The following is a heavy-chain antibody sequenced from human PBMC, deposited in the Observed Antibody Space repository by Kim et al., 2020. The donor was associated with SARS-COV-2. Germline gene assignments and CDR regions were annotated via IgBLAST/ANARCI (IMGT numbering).Heavy chain of an antibody. Sequence: GGSLRLSCAASGFTFSSYAMSWVRQAPGKGLEWVSAISGSGGSTYYADSVKGRFTIPRDNSKNTLYLQMNSLRAEDTAVYYCAKVRGTYCSSTSCSRGAFDIWGQGTMVTVSS. V-gene: IGHV3-23*01. D-gene: IGHD2-2*01. CDR1: GFTFSSYA. J-gene: IGHJ3*02. CDR2: ISGSGGST. CDR3: AKVRGTYCSSTSCSRGAFDI.